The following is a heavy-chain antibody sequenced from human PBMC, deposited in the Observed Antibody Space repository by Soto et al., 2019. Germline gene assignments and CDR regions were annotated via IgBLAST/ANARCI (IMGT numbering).Heavy chain of an antibody. V-gene: IGHV3-74*01. J-gene: IGHJ6*02. Sequence: GGSLKLSCAASGFTFSSYWMHWVRQVPGKGLVWVSRINSDGTSTSYADSVKGRFTISRDNSKNTLYLQMNSLRAEDTAVYYCAKDRSRDYYGSGSYSHPYYYYYGMDGCGQGTSVTVSS. CDR1: GFTFSSYW. D-gene: IGHD3-10*01. CDR2: INSDGTST. CDR3: AKDRSRDYYGSGSYSHPYYYYYGMDG.